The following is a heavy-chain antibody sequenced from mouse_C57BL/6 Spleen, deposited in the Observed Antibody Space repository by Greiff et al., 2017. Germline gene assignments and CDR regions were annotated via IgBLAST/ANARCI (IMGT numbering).Heavy chain of an antibody. D-gene: IGHD2-12*01. CDR1: GFSFNTYA. J-gene: IGHJ4*01. V-gene: IGHV10-1*01. Sequence: EVQLVESGGGLVQPKGSLKLSCAASGFSFNTYAMNWVRQAPGKGLEWVARIRSKSNNYATYYADSVKDRFTISRDDSESMLYLQMNNLKTEDTAMYYCVRLTTQYAMDYWGQGTSVTVSS. CDR3: VRLTTQYAMDY. CDR2: IRSKSNNYAT.